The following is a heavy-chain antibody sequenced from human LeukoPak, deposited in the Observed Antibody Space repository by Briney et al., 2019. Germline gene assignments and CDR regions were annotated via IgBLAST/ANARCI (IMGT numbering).Heavy chain of an antibody. D-gene: IGHD1-1*01. CDR2: IISSSTII. CDR3: ASGTTRLDYFDY. J-gene: IGHJ4*02. CDR1: GFTFSGYS. V-gene: IGHV3-48*04. Sequence: GGSLRLSCAASGFTFSGYSMNWVCQAPGKGLEWVSYIISSSTIIYYADSVKGRFTISRDNAKNSLYLQMNSLRAEDTAVYYCASGTTRLDYFDYWGQGTLVTVSS.